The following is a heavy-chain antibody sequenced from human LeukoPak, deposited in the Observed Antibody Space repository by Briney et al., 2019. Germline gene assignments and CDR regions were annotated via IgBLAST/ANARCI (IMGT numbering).Heavy chain of an antibody. V-gene: IGHV3-7*01. CDR1: GFTFSSYW. CDR3: ARRAYYDFWNGYKYYFDY. D-gene: IGHD3-3*01. CDR2: IKQDGSEK. Sequence: PGGSLRLSCAASGFTFSSYWMSWVRQAPGKGLEWVANIKQDGSEKYYVDSVKGRFTISRDNAKNSLYLQMNSLRAEDTAVYYCARRAYYDFWNGYKYYFDYWGQGTLVTVSS. J-gene: IGHJ4*02.